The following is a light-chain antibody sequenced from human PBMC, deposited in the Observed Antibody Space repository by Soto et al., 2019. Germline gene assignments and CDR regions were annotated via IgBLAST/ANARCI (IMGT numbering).Light chain of an antibody. Sequence: EIVLTQSPATLSLSPGERATLSCRASQSVSSYLAWYQQKPGQAPRLLIYDASTRATGIPARFSGSASGTDFTLTISSLEPEDFAVYYCQQRSNWPPWTFGQGTKVDI. J-gene: IGKJ1*01. CDR2: DAS. CDR1: QSVSSY. V-gene: IGKV3-11*01. CDR3: QQRSNWPPWT.